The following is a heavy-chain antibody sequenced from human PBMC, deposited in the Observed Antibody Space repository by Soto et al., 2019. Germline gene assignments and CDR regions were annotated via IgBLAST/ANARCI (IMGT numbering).Heavy chain of an antibody. V-gene: IGHV5-10-1*01. Sequence: PGESLKISCKGSGYSFTSYWISWVRQMPGKGLEWMGRIDPSDSYTNYSPSFQGDVTISADKSISTACLQWSSLKASDTAMYYCARRPRVVIRYYNYGMDVWGQGTTVTVSS. CDR3: ARRPRVVIRYYNYGMDV. CDR2: IDPSDSYT. D-gene: IGHD3-3*01. CDR1: GYSFTSYW. J-gene: IGHJ6*02.